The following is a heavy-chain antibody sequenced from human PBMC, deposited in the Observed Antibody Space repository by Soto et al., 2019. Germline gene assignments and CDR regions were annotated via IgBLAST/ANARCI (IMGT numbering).Heavy chain of an antibody. CDR2: IKSKTDGGTT. J-gene: IGHJ6*02. CDR1: GFTFSNAW. D-gene: IGHD1-26*01. CDR3: TTDNYSGSYYYYYGMDV. V-gene: IGHV3-15*07. Sequence: GGSLSLSCAASGFTFSNAWMNWVRQAPGKGLEWVGRIKSKTDGGTTDYAAPVKGRFTISRDDSKNTLYLQMNSLKTEDTAVYYCTTDNYSGSYYYYYGMDVWGQGTTVTVSS.